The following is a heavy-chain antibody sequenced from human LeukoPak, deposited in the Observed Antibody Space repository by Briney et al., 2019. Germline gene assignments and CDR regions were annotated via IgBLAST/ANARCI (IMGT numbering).Heavy chain of an antibody. V-gene: IGHV3-66*01. CDR3: AGETHWGPESY. D-gene: IGHD7-27*01. CDR2: IHYDGAT. J-gene: IGHJ4*02. CDR1: GFTVSNSF. Sequence: SGGSLRLSCVASGFTVSNSFMAWVRQAPGKGLEWLSLIHYDGATFYADSLKGRFTISRDNSKNTLYLQMNSLRPEDTAVYYCAGETHWGPESYWGQGTLVTVSS.